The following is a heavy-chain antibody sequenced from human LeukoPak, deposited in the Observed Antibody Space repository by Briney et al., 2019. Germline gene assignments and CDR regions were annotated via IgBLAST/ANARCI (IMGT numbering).Heavy chain of an antibody. CDR2: ISAYNGNT. J-gene: IGHJ6*03. CDR3: ARDFDSSHYYYMDV. D-gene: IGHD3-9*01. CDR1: GYTFTSYG. V-gene: IGHV1-18*01. Sequence: GASVKVSCKASGYTFTSYGISWVRQAPGQGLEWMGWISAYNGNTNYAQKLQGRVTMTTDTSTSTAYMELRSLRSDDTAVYYCARDFDSSHYYYMDVWGKGTTVTISS.